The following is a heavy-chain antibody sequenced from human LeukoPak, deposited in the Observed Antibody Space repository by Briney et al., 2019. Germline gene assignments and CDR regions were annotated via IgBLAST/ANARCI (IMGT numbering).Heavy chain of an antibody. CDR2: ISSSSSYI. Sequence: PGGSLRLSCAASGFTFSSYAMNWVRQAPGKGLEWVSSISSSSSYIYYADSVKGRFTISRDNAKNSLYLQMNSLRVEDTAVYYCARERTDYYYMDVWGKGTTVTVSS. J-gene: IGHJ6*03. CDR3: ARERTDYYYMDV. D-gene: IGHD4-17*01. CDR1: GFTFSSYA. V-gene: IGHV3-21*01.